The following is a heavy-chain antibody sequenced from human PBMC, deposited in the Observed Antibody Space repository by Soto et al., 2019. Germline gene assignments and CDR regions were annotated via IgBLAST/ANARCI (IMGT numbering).Heavy chain of an antibody. Sequence: GGSLRLSCAASGFTFSSYAMSWVRQAPGKGLEWVSAISGSGGSTDYADSVKGRFTISRDNSKNTLYLQMNSLRAEDTAVYYCAKDGPRYCSGGSRYSDWDQGTLVTVSS. V-gene: IGHV3-23*01. CDR3: AKDGPRYCSGGSRYSD. J-gene: IGHJ4*02. D-gene: IGHD2-15*01. CDR2: ISGSGGST. CDR1: GFTFSSYA.